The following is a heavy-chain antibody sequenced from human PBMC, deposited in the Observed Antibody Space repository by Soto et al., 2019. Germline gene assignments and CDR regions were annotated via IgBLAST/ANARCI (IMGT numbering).Heavy chain of an antibody. D-gene: IGHD6-13*01. Sequence: GGSLRLSCAASGFTFTSYAMNWVRLAPGKGLEWVSAISGTGYNTYYADSVKGRFTISRDNTKNTLYLQMNSLRAEDTAVYYCAKAGFSSSWSPTYFDYCGQGTLVTVSS. V-gene: IGHV3-23*01. CDR2: ISGTGYNT. J-gene: IGHJ4*02. CDR1: GFTFTSYA. CDR3: AKAGFSSSWSPTYFDY.